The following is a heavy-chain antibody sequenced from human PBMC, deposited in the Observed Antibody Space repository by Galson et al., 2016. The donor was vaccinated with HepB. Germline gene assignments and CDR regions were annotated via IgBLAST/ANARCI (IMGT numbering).Heavy chain of an antibody. CDR3: ATVRFDGFWGGIY. CDR1: GGTFANYA. D-gene: IGHD5-24*01. V-gene: IGHV1-69*01. CDR2: IIPVFGTA. J-gene: IGHJ4*02. Sequence: VKVSCKASGGTFANYAISWVRQAPGQGLEWMGGIIPVFGTANYAQKFQGRVTITADESTMTAYMELNPLTSEDTAVYYCATVRFDGFWGGIYWGQGTLVTVSS.